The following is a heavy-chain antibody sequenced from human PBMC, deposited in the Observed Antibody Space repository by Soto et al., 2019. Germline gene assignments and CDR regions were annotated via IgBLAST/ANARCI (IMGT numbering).Heavy chain of an antibody. CDR2: INPNSGGT. J-gene: IGHJ4*02. CDR3: AMADYDILTGYSHAFDY. Sequence: QVPLVQSGAEVKKPGASVKVSCKASGYTFTGYYMHWVRQAPGQGLEWMGWINPNSGGTNYAQKFQGWVPMTRDTSNSTAYMELSRLRSDDTAVDYCAMADYDILTGYSHAFDYWGQGTLVTVSS. V-gene: IGHV1-2*04. D-gene: IGHD3-9*01. CDR1: GYTFTGYY.